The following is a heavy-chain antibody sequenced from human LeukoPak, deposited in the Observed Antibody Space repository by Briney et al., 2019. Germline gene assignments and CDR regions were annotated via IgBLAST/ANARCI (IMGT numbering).Heavy chain of an antibody. J-gene: IGHJ3*02. V-gene: IGHV4-61*01. CDR3: ARDLASYYDSSGYFDAFDI. CDR1: GGSVSSGLHY. CDR2: VYYNGNF. D-gene: IGHD3-22*01. Sequence: PSETLSLTCTASGGSVSSGLHYWNWIRQPPGKGLEWMGYVYYNGNFNYNPSLESRVTMSLDTSKNQFSLRLSSVTAADTAVYYCARDLASYYDSSGYFDAFDIWGQGTMVTVSS.